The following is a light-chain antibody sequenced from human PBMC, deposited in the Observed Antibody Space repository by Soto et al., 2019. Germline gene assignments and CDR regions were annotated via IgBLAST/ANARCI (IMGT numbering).Light chain of an antibody. CDR3: QQYDDVPLT. J-gene: IGKJ4*01. CDR1: QDINNF. Sequence: DIQMTQSPSSLSASVGDRVTITCQASQDINNFLNWYQQKPGKAPKVLIYDAAKLETGVPSRFSGSRSGTDFTFTIRSLQTEDIATYYCQQYDDVPLTFGGGTKVEIK. CDR2: DAA. V-gene: IGKV1-33*01.